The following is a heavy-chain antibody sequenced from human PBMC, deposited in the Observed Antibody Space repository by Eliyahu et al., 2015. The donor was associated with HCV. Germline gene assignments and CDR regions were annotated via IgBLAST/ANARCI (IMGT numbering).Heavy chain of an antibody. CDR1: GGSINSGGFY. CDR2: IYYSGST. Sequence: QVQLQESGPGLVKPSQTLSLTCTVSGGSINSGGFYXXWIRQHPGKGLEWIGYIYYSGSTYYNPSLKSRVTISVDTSKNQFSLKLTSVTAADTAVYYCARAPLYYDILTGYLGPHRNFDYWGQGTLVTVSS. D-gene: IGHD3-9*01. V-gene: IGHV4-31*03. CDR3: ARAPLYYDILTGYLGPHRNFDY. J-gene: IGHJ4*02.